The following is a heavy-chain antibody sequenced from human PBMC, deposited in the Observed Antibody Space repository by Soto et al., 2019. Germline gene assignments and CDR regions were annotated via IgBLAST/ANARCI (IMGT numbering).Heavy chain of an antibody. D-gene: IGHD4-17*01. Sequence: PSQTLSLTCAIFGDSVSSKSVAWNWIRQSPSRGLEWLGRTYYRSKWYDDYAVSVKSRITINPDTSKNQFSLRLSSVTPADTAVYYCARHETLHGDYNYWGQGTLVTVSS. J-gene: IGHJ4*02. V-gene: IGHV6-1*01. CDR3: ARHETLHGDYNY. CDR1: GDSVSSKSVA. CDR2: TYYRSKWYD.